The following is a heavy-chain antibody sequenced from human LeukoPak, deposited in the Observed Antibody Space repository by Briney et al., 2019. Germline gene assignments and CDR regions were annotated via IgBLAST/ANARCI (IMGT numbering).Heavy chain of an antibody. Sequence: GRSLTLSCAASGFTFSDYAMHWVRQAPGKGLEWVTLISYNGVNKYYADFVKGRFTISRDNSKNTLYLQMDSLRAEDTAVYYCARAKDGTNILDYWGQGTLVTVSS. V-gene: IGHV3-30-3*01. CDR3: ARAKDGTNILDY. CDR2: ISYNGVNK. D-gene: IGHD5-24*01. J-gene: IGHJ4*02. CDR1: GFTFSDYA.